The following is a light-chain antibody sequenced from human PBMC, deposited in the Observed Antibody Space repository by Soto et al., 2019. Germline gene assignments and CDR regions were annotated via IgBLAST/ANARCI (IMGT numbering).Light chain of an antibody. CDR3: AAWDDSLNVV. Sequence: QSVLTQPPSASGTPGQRVTISCSGNSSNIGSNTVNWYQQLPGTAPKLLIYSNNQRPSGVLDRFSGSKSGTSASLAISGLQSEDEADYYCAAWDDSLNVVFGGGTKVTVL. J-gene: IGLJ2*01. CDR2: SNN. V-gene: IGLV1-44*01. CDR1: SSNIGSNT.